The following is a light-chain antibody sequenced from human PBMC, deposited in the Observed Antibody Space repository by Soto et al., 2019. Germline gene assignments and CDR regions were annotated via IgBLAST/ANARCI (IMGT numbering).Light chain of an antibody. J-gene: IGLJ1*01. CDR1: SSDVGGYNY. Sequence: QSALTQPPSASGSPGQSVTISCTGTSSDVGGYNYVSWYQHHPGKAPKLMIYEVSKRPSGVPDRFSGSKSGNTASLTVSGIQAEDEADYYCSSYAGSTLYVFGTGTKLTVL. CDR3: SSYAGSTLYV. V-gene: IGLV2-8*01. CDR2: EVS.